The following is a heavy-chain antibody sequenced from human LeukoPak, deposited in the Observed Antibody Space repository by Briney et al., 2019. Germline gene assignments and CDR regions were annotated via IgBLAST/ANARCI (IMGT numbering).Heavy chain of an antibody. CDR2: ISSGGSTI. D-gene: IGHD3-10*01. CDR3: ARDRGPYYYASRPESPDAFDI. Sequence: GGSLRLSCAASGFTFSSYEMNWVRQAPGKGLKWVSYISSGGSTIYYADSVKGRFTISRDNAKNSLYLQVNSLRAEDTAVYYCARDRGPYYYASRPESPDAFDIWGQGTMVTVSS. J-gene: IGHJ3*02. V-gene: IGHV3-48*03. CDR1: GFTFSSYE.